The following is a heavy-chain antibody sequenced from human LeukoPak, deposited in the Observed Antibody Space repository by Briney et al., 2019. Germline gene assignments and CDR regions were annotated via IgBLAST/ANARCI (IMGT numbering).Heavy chain of an antibody. CDR3: ARSFLAAHYYGSGSYSALDY. Sequence: SETLSLTCAVYGGSFSGYYWSWIRQPPGKGLEWIGEINHSGSTNYNPSLKSRVTISVETSKNQFSLKLSSVTAADTAVYYCARSFLAAHYYGSGSYSALDYWGQGTLVTVSS. CDR1: GGSFSGYY. CDR2: INHSGST. J-gene: IGHJ4*02. V-gene: IGHV4-34*01. D-gene: IGHD3-10*01.